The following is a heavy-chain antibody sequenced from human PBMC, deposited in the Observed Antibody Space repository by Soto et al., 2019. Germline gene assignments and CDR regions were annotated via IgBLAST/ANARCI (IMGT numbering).Heavy chain of an antibody. Sequence: GGSPRLSCAASGFTFSRYWMSWVRQAPGKGLEWVANIKQDGSEESYVDSVRGRFTVSRDNAKNSLYLQMNSLRAEDTAVYYCVRDVIGFWSGYYTGCFDYWGQGILVTVSS. CDR2: IKQDGSEE. J-gene: IGHJ4*01. CDR1: GFTFSRYW. V-gene: IGHV3-7*01. CDR3: VRDVIGFWSGYYTGCFDY. D-gene: IGHD3-3*01.